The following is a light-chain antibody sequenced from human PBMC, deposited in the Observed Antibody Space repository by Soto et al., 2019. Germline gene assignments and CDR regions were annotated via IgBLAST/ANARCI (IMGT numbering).Light chain of an antibody. CDR3: QQYGSSPWT. CDR1: QSVSRNF. Sequence: LSHSPGTLSLSPEARATLSCRASQSVSRNFLVWYQQKPGQAPRLLIYGASNRATAIPDRFSGSGSGTDFTLTVSRLEPEDFAVYYCQQYGSSPWTFGQGTKVDI. CDR2: GAS. V-gene: IGKV3-20*01. J-gene: IGKJ1*01.